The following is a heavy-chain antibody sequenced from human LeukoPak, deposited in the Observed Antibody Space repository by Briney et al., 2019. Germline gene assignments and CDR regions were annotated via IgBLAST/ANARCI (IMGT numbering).Heavy chain of an antibody. V-gene: IGHV4-39*07. Sequence: PSETLSLTCTVSGGSISSSSYSWGWIRQPPGKGLEWIGNIYYSGSTYYNPSLKSRVTISVDTSKNQFSLNLSSVTAADTAVYYCAREPYGSEAYYFGYWGQGTLVTVSS. CDR3: AREPYGSEAYYFGY. D-gene: IGHD3-10*01. J-gene: IGHJ4*02. CDR1: GGSISSSSYS. CDR2: IYYSGST.